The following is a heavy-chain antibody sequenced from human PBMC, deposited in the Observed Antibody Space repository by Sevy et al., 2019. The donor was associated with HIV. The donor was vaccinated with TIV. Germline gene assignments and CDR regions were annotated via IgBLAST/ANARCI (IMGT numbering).Heavy chain of an antibody. J-gene: IGHJ5*02. CDR3: ASERVSGGFDP. CDR2: ISSSGSTI. D-gene: IGHD5-12*01. CDR1: GFTVSEYY. V-gene: IGHV3-11*01. Sequence: GGSLRLSCAASGFTVSEYYMSWIRQAPGKGLEWVSYISSSGSTIYYADSVKGRFTISRDNAKNSLYLQMNSLRAEDTAVYYCASERVSGGFDPWGQGTLVTVSS.